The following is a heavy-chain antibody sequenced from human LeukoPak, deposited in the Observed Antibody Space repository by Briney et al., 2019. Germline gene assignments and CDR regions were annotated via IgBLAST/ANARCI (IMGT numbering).Heavy chain of an antibody. Sequence: SETLSLTCSVSGGSIRSYYWSWIRQPPGKGLEWIGYIYYIGSTDYNPSLKSRVTMSVDTSKNQFSLKLNSVTAADTAVYYCARTHNWNEDYWGQGTLVTVSS. CDR2: IYYIGST. V-gene: IGHV4-59*01. CDR3: ARTHNWNEDY. J-gene: IGHJ4*02. D-gene: IGHD1-20*01. CDR1: GGSIRSYY.